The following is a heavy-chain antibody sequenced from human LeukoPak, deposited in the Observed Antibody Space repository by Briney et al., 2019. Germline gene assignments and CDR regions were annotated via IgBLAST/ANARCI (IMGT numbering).Heavy chain of an antibody. V-gene: IGHV3-23*01. CDR1: GFTFSSYG. J-gene: IGHJ4*02. Sequence: PGGSLRLSCAASGFTFSSYGMHWVRQAPGRGLEWVSVISANSGATYYADSVKGRFTISRDNAKNTLYLQMNNLGGEDTALYYRSKAGDANYYRYCDYWGQGTLVTVSS. CDR3: SKAGDANYYRYCDY. CDR2: ISANSGAT. D-gene: IGHD4-17*01.